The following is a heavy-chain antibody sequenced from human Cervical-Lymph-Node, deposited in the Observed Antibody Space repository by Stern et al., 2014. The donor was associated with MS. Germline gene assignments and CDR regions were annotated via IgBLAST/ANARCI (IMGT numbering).Heavy chain of an antibody. CDR2: INGSGSAR. CDR1: GFTFSDYY. J-gene: IGHJ4*02. V-gene: IGHV3-11*01. Sequence: VHLVESGGGLVKPGGSLRLSCAASGFTFSDYYMQWIRQAPGKGLEWISYINGSGSARYYADSVKGRFTISRDNAKKSLFLELNSLRADDTAVYYCANSITWGQGTLVAVST. D-gene: IGHD2/OR15-2a*01. CDR3: ANSIT.